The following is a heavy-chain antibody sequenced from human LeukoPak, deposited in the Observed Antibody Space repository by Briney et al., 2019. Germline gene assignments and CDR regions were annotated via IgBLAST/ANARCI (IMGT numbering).Heavy chain of an antibody. CDR2: IYYSGST. V-gene: IGHV4-59*01. CDR1: GGSISSYY. CDR3: ARGMGIYYGSGSYYIVPSDY. D-gene: IGHD3-10*01. J-gene: IGHJ4*02. Sequence: PSETLSLTCTVSGGSISSYYWSWIRQPPGKGLEWIGYIYYSGSTNYNPSLKSRVTISVDTSKNQFSLKLSSVTAADTAVYYCARGMGIYYGSGSYYIVPSDYWGQGTLVTVSS.